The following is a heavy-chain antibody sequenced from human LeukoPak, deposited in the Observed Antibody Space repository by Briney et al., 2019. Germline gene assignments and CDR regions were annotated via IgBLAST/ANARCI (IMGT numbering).Heavy chain of an antibody. Sequence: PSETLSLTCAVSGYSISSGYYWGWIRQPPGKGLEWIGSIYHSGSTSYNPSLKSRVTISVDTSKNQFSLKLSSVTAADTAVYYCARGARPVGAKALAPGAVYFDYWGQGTLVTVSS. D-gene: IGHD1-26*01. CDR3: ARGARPVGAKALAPGAVYFDY. J-gene: IGHJ4*02. CDR2: IYHSGST. V-gene: IGHV4-38-2*01. CDR1: GYSISSGYY.